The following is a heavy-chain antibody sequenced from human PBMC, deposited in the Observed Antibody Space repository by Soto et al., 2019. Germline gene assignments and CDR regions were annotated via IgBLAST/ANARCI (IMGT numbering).Heavy chain of an antibody. CDR2: ISYDGSNK. J-gene: IGHJ3*02. CDR3: ARGLTTNDAFDI. CDR1: GFTFSSYA. Sequence: QVQLVESGGGVVQPGRSLRLSCAASGFTFSSYAMHWVRQAPGKGLEWVAVISYDGSNKYCADSVKGRFTISRDNSKNTLYLQMNSLRAEDTAVYYCARGLTTNDAFDIWGQGTMVTVSS. V-gene: IGHV3-30-3*01. D-gene: IGHD4-17*01.